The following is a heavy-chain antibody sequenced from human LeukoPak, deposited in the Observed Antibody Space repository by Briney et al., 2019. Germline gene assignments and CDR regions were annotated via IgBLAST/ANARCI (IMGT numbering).Heavy chain of an antibody. CDR1: GFTFGTYA. J-gene: IGHJ4*02. CDR2: ISGSGGST. V-gene: IGHV3-23*01. Sequence: PGGSLRLSCAASGFTFGTYAMTWVRQAPGKGLERVSVISGSGGSTYYADSVKGRFIISRDNSKNTLYLQMNSLRAEDTAVYYCAKNHYSSSRDYFDYWGQGTLVTVSS. D-gene: IGHD6-13*01. CDR3: AKNHYSSSRDYFDY.